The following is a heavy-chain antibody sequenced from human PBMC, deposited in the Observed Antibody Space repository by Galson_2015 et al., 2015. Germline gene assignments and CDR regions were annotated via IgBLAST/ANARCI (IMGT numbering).Heavy chain of an antibody. CDR3: ARDPNGDFLGAFEI. CDR1: GFTFSSYA. V-gene: IGHV3-23*01. CDR2: LTGSNSGT. J-gene: IGHJ3*02. Sequence: SLRLSCAASGFTFSSYAMTWVRQGPGKELEWVSSLTGSNSGTFYADSVRGRFTISRDNSKNTLFLQMNSLRVDDTAVYYCARDPNGDFLGAFEIWGQGTMVTVSS. D-gene: IGHD4-17*01.